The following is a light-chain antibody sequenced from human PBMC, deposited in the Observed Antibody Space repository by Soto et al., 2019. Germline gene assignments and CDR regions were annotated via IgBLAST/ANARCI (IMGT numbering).Light chain of an antibody. J-gene: IGLJ1*01. CDR3: SSYAGSNNLV. Sequence: LTQARSASGSPGRAVTISCTGASSDGGGYNFISCYQQHPGKAPHLFIYEVTKRPSGVPDRFSGSTSGNTASLTASGPHAEDEADYYCSSYAGSNNLVFATGATVTVL. CDR1: SSDGGGYNF. V-gene: IGLV2-8*01. CDR2: EVT.